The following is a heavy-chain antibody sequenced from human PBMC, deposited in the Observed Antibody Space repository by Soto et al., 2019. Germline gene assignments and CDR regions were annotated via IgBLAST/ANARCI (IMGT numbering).Heavy chain of an antibody. CDR1: GFTFSSYG. Sequence: QVQLVESGGGVVQPGRSLRLSCAASGFTFSSYGMHWVRQAPGKGLEWVAVIWYDGSNKYYADSVKGRFTISRDNSKNTLYLQMNSLRAEDTAVYYCARQSVWDRVYFDYWGQGTLVTVSS. J-gene: IGHJ4*02. CDR3: ARQSVWDRVYFDY. CDR2: IWYDGSNK. D-gene: IGHD1-26*01. V-gene: IGHV3-33*01.